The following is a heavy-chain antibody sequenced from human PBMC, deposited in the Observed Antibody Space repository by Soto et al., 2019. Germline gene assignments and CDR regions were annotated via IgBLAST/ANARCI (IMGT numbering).Heavy chain of an antibody. CDR2: ISYSGNK. CDR3: AKRPLAGSGWTFDY. D-gene: IGHD6-19*01. Sequence: PWGSLRLSCSASGFTFNTHGMHWVRQSPCKGLEWVSYISYSGNKYYADSVQGRFTISRDDSKNTVFLQINSLRTEDTAVYYCAKRPLAGSGWTFDYWGQGTSVTVSS. V-gene: IGHV3-30*02. CDR1: GFTFNTHG. J-gene: IGHJ4*02.